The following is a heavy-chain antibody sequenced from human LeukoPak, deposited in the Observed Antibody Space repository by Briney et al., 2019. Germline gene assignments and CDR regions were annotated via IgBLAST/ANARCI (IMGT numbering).Heavy chain of an antibody. CDR1: GYTFTSYG. CDR2: ISAYNGNT. CDR3: ARDLYYYDSSGYYGFDY. J-gene: IGHJ4*02. V-gene: IGHV1-18*01. D-gene: IGHD3-22*01. Sequence: ASVKVSCKPSGYTFTSYGISSVRQAPGQGLEGMGWISAYNGNTNYAQKLQGRVTMTTDTSTSTAYMELRRLRSDGTAVYYCARDLYYYDSSGYYGFDYWGQGALVTGSS.